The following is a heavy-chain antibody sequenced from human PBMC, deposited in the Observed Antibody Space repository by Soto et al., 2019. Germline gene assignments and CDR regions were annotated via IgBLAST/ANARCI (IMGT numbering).Heavy chain of an antibody. Sequence: SGNLFPTRPVSGGSLRNFYWSWVRPPPGKGLEWIGYVYYTGSTSYNPSLKRRVTFSADSSRGQFSLRLNSVTAADTAVYYCARTVLGPDLLADSFVDYYYYMDVWGQGTTVTV. CDR1: GGSLRNFY. CDR3: ARTVLGPDLLADSFVDYYYYMDV. D-gene: IGHD3-16*01. V-gene: IGHV4-59*08. J-gene: IGHJ6*03. CDR2: VYYTGST.